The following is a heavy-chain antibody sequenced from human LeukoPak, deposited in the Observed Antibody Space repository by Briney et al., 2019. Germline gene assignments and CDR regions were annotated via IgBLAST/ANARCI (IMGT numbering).Heavy chain of an antibody. V-gene: IGHV4-30-2*01. CDR1: GGSISSGGYS. Sequence: SQTLSLTCAVSGGSISSGGYSWSWIRQPPGKGLEWIGYIYHSGSTYYNPSLKSRVTISVDRSKNQFSLKLSSVTAADTAVYYCARRLGYCSSTSCSVGALDIWGQGTMVTVSS. D-gene: IGHD2-2*01. J-gene: IGHJ3*02. CDR3: ARRLGYCSSTSCSVGALDI. CDR2: IYHSGST.